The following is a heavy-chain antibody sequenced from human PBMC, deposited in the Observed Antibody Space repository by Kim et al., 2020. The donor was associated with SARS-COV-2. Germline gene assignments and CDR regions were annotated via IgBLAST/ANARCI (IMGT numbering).Heavy chain of an antibody. CDR3: ARGRGRREFDP. Sequence: SETLSLTCAVYGGSFSGYYWSWIRQPPGKGLEWIGEINHSGSTNYNPSLKSRVTISVDTSKNQFSLKLSSVTAADTAVYYCARGRGRREFDPWGQGTLVTVSS. CDR1: GGSFSGYY. J-gene: IGHJ5*02. D-gene: IGHD3-10*01. CDR2: INHSGST. V-gene: IGHV4-34*01.